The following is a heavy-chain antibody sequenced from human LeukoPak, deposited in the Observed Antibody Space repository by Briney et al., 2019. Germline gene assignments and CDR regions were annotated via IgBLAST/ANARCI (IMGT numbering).Heavy chain of an antibody. Sequence: GESLKISCKGSGYSFTSYWIRWVRQMPGKGLEWMGIIYPADSDTRYSPSFQGQVTISADKSISTAYLQWSSLNASDTAMYYCARHWGADPGELGYWGQGTLVTVSS. CDR2: IYPADSDT. D-gene: IGHD1-26*01. CDR3: ARHWGADPGELGY. CDR1: GYSFTSYW. V-gene: IGHV5-51*01. J-gene: IGHJ4*02.